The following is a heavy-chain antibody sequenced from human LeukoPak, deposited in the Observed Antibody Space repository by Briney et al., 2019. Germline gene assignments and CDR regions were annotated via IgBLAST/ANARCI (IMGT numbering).Heavy chain of an antibody. CDR1: GDSISRSSDY. CDR3: ARGIGSDYYDIKDY. Sequence: SETLSLTCTVSGDSISRSSDYWGWIRQPPGKGPEWIGSVYYIGSTFYNPSLKSRLTISIDTSKNQFSLKLRSVTAADTAVYYCARGIGSDYYDIKDYWGQGTLVTVSS. V-gene: IGHV4-39*07. D-gene: IGHD3-22*01. J-gene: IGHJ4*02. CDR2: VYYIGST.